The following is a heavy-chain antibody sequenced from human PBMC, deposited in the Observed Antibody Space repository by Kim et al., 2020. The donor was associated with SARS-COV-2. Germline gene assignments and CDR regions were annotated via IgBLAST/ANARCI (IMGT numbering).Heavy chain of an antibody. D-gene: IGHD3-3*01. V-gene: IGHV4-61*01. CDR1: GGSVSSGSYY. Sequence: SETLSLTCTVSGGSVSSGSYYWSWIRQPPGKGLEWIGYIYYSGSTNYNPSLKSRVTISVDTSKNQFSLKLSSVTAADTAVYYCARVTSITIFGVPVSQYSDLWGRGTLVTVSS. CDR2: IYYSGST. CDR3: ARVTSITIFGVPVSQYSDL. J-gene: IGHJ2*01.